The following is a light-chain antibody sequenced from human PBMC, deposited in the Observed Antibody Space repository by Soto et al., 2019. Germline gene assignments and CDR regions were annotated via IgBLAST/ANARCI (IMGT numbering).Light chain of an antibody. V-gene: IGKV3-15*01. CDR3: QQYNNWPPLT. J-gene: IGKJ4*01. CDR2: AAS. Sequence: EIVMTQSPATLSVSPGERATLSCRASQSVSSKLAWYQQKPGQAPRLLIYAASTRATGIPARFSGSGSGTEFTPTLRRLQSEDSSGFYCQQYNNWPPLTFGGGTKVEIK. CDR1: QSVSSK.